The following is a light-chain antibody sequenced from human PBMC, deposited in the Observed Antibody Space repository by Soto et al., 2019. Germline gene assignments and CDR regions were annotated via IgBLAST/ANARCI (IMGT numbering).Light chain of an antibody. CDR3: CSYAGSSTHV. CDR2: EGS. V-gene: IGLV2-23*01. CDR1: SSDVGSYNF. J-gene: IGLJ1*01. Sequence: QSALTQPASVSGSPGQSITISCTETSSDVGSYNFVSWYQQHPGNAPKVMIYEGSKRPSGVSTRFSGSKSGNTASLTISGLRAEDEADYYCCSYAGSSTHVFGTGTKVTVL.